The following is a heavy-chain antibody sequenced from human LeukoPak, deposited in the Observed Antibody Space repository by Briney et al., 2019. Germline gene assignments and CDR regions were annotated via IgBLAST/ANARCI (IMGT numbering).Heavy chain of an antibody. CDR3: ARGPFTYIPFDY. Sequence: GASVKVSCKASGGTFSSYAISWVRQAPGQGLEWMGWISAYNGNTNYAQKLQGRVTMTTDTSTSTAYMELRSLRSDDTAVYYCARGPFTYIPFDYWGQGTLVTVSS. CDR2: ISAYNGNT. J-gene: IGHJ4*02. V-gene: IGHV1-18*01. D-gene: IGHD2-2*02. CDR1: GGTFSSYA.